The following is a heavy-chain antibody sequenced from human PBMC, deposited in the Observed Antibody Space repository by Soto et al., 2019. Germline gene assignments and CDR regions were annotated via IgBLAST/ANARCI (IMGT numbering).Heavy chain of an antibody. D-gene: IGHD2-15*01. CDR3: TRDSGGRDAY. V-gene: IGHV3-74*01. J-gene: IGHJ4*02. CDR2: INTDGSIT. Sequence: VGSLRLSCAASGFTFSSYWMHWVRQVPGKGLVWVSRINTDGSITSHADSVKGRFTISRDNAKNTLYLQMSSLRADDTAVYYCTRDSGGRDAYCGQGALVTVSS. CDR1: GFTFSSYW.